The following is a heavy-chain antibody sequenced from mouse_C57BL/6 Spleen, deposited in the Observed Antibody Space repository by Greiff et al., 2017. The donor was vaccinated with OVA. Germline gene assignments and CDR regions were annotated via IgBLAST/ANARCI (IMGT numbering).Heavy chain of an antibody. J-gene: IGHJ1*03. V-gene: IGHV1-22*01. CDR1: GYTFTDYN. D-gene: IGHD1-2*01. CDR2: INPNNGGT. Sequence: VHVKQSGPELVKPGASVKMSCKASGYTFTDYNMHWVKQSHGKSLEWIGYINPNNGGTSYNQKFKGKATLTVNKSSSTAYMELRSLTSEDSAVYYCAPLLDWYFDVWGTGTTVTVSS. CDR3: APLLDWYFDV.